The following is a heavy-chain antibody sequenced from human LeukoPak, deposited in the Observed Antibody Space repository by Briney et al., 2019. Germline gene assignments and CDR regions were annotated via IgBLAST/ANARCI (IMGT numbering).Heavy chain of an antibody. J-gene: IGHJ4*02. CDR2: INHSGST. CDR1: GGSFSGYN. CDR3: ARGVSSSAYFDY. V-gene: IGHV4-34*01. D-gene: IGHD6-6*01. Sequence: SETLSLTCAVYGGSFSGYNWSWIRQPPGKGLERIGEINHSGSTNYNPPLTSRVTISVDTSKNQFSLKLSSVTAADTAVYYCARGVSSSAYFDYWGQGTLVTVSS.